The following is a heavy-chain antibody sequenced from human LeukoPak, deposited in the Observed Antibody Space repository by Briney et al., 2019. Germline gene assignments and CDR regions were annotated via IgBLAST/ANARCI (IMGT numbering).Heavy chain of an antibody. D-gene: IGHD6-19*01. J-gene: IGHJ4*02. V-gene: IGHV3-74*01. CDR3: ARGYSSGWYDKLDY. Sequence: GGSLRLSCAASGFTFRDYWLHWVRQAPGKGLMWVSRISGDGSSLNYAGSVKGRFTISRDNSKNTLYLQMNSLRAEDTAVYYCARGYSSGWYDKLDYWGQGTLVTVSS. CDR2: ISGDGSSL. CDR1: GFTFRDYW.